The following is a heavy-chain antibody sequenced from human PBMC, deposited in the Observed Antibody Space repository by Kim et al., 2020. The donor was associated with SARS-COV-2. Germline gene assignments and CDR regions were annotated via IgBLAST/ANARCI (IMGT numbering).Heavy chain of an antibody. CDR1: GGSISSYY. CDR3: VRHRRWNGPPSP. D-gene: IGHD1-1*01. CDR2: INYSGST. Sequence: SETLSLTCTVSGGSISSYYWSWIRQPPGKGLEWIGYINYSGSTNYNPPLKSRVTISVDTSSNHLALKLSSVTAADTAVYYCVRHRRWNGPPSPWGQGTLVTVSS. J-gene: IGHJ5*02. V-gene: IGHV4-59*08.